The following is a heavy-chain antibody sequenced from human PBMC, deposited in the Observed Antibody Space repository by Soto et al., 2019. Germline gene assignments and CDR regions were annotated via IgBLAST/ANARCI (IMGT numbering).Heavy chain of an antibody. CDR2: ISSSSSYI. CDR1: GFTFSSYS. D-gene: IGHD3-3*01. V-gene: IGHV3-21*01. Sequence: GGSLRLSCAASGFTFSSYSMNWVRQAPGKGLEWVSSISSSSSYIYYADSVKGRFTISRDNAKNSLYLQMNSLRAEDTAVYYCARDPEQYDFWSGYDYGMEVWGQGTTVTVSS. CDR3: ARDPEQYDFWSGYDYGMEV. J-gene: IGHJ6*02.